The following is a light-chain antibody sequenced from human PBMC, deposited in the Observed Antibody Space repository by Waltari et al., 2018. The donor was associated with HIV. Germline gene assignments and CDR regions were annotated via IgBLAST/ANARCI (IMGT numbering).Light chain of an antibody. CDR2: EVS. CDR3: ASYAGSTNV. Sequence: QSALTQPPSASGSPGQSVTISCTGTSSDVGGYNYVSWYQLHPGKAPNLMIYEVSQRPSGVPVRFSGSKSGNTASLTVSGLQSEDEADYFCASYAGSTNVFGTGTKVTVL. V-gene: IGLV2-8*01. J-gene: IGLJ1*01. CDR1: SSDVGGYNY.